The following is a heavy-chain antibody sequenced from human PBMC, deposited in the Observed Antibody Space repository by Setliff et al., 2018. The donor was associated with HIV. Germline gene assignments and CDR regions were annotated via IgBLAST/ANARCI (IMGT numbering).Heavy chain of an antibody. CDR3: ARDHIAARSVDY. V-gene: IGHV1-46*02. Sequence: ASVKVSCKTSAYTFNSYYTHWIRQAPGQGLEWMGLIGPSGSSTTYAQNFQGRVTMSRDTSTNTVYMELSSLRSEDTAVYYCARDHIAARSVDYWGQGTLVTVSS. CDR2: IGPSGSST. J-gene: IGHJ4*02. CDR1: AYTFNSYY. D-gene: IGHD6-6*01.